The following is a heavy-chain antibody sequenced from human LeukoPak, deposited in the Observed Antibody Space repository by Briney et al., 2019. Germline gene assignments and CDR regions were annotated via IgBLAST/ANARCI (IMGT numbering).Heavy chain of an antibody. CDR1: GYIFANYG. D-gene: IGHD5-12*01. Sequence: GASVKVSCKASGYIFANYGFSWVRQAPGQGLEWMGWINPDNHNTKYAQKFQDRVTMTDDRSTSTVYMELRSLRSDDTAVYYCARDRRGYSAYDGEGFDYWRQGTLVSVPS. V-gene: IGHV1-18*04. J-gene: IGHJ4*02. CDR3: ARDRRGYSAYDGEGFDY. CDR2: INPDNHNT.